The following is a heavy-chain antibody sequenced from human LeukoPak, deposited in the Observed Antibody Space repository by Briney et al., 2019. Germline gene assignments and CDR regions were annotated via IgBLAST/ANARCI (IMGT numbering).Heavy chain of an antibody. J-gene: IGHJ5*02. CDR3: AKCDIVVVPAANWFDP. V-gene: IGHV3-23*01. CDR1: GFTFSSYA. D-gene: IGHD2-2*01. CDR2: ISGSGGST. Sequence: GGSLRLSCAASGFTFSSYAMSWVRQAPGKGLEWVSAISGSGGSTYYADSVKGRFTISRDNSKNTLYLQMNSLRAEDTAVYYCAKCDIVVVPAANWFDPWGQGTLVTVSS.